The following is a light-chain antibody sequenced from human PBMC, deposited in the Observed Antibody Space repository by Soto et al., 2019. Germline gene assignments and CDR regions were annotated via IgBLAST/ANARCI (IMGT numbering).Light chain of an antibody. Sequence: DIQLTQSPSFLSASVGDRVTITCLASQGISSYLAWYQQKPGKAPKLLIYAASTLQSGVPSRFSGSGSGTEFTLTISSLQPEDFATYYCQQLNSYPLYTFGQGTKLEIK. CDR3: QQLNSYPLYT. V-gene: IGKV1-9*01. CDR1: QGISSY. CDR2: AAS. J-gene: IGKJ2*01.